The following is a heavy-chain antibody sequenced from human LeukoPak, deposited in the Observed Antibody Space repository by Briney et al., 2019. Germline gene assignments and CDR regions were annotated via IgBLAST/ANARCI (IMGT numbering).Heavy chain of an antibody. D-gene: IGHD6-19*01. V-gene: IGHV2-5*02. J-gene: IGHJ1*01. CDR2: IYWDDDK. CDR3: AHSNTRQWLDLFQH. Sequence: ESGPTLLNPTQPLTLTCTFSGFSLSTSGVGVGWIRQPPGKALEWLPLIYWDDDKRYSPSLKSRLTITKDTSKNQVVLTMTNMDPVDTATYYCAHSNTRQWLDLFQHWGQGTLVTVSS. CDR1: GFSLSTSGVG.